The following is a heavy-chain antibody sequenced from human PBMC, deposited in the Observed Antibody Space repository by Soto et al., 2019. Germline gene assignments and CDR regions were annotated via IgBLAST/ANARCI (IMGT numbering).Heavy chain of an antibody. Sequence: EVQLVESGGGLVQPGGSLRLSCAASGFTLSSYNMNWVRQAPGKGLEWVSYISGSSDTIYYADSVKGRFTISRDNAKNALYLQMDRLRDEETAVYYCARDHGGSTWFVGIYYYFGVDVWGQGTTVTVSS. CDR2: ISGSSDTI. CDR1: GFTLSSYN. V-gene: IGHV3-48*02. CDR3: ARDHGGSTWFVGIYYYFGVDV. D-gene: IGHD6-13*01. J-gene: IGHJ6*02.